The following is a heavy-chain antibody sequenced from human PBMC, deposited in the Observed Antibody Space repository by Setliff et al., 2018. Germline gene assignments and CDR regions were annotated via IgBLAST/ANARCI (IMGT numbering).Heavy chain of an antibody. J-gene: IGHJ6*02. D-gene: IGHD6-13*01. CDR3: AKDNAYSSSWYYYYYYGMDV. CDR1: GFTFSNYA. CDR2: ITTSGGST. Sequence: GGSLRLSCAASGFTFSNYAMSWVRQTPGKGLEWVSAITTSGGSTYYADSVKGRFTISRDNSKNTLYLQMNSLRAEDTAVYYCAKDNAYSSSWYYYYYYGMDVWGQGTTVTVSS. V-gene: IGHV3-23*01.